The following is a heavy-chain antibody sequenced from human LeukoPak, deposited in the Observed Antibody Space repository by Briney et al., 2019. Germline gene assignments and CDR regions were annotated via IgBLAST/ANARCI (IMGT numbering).Heavy chain of an antibody. CDR2: IESDESIR. D-gene: IGHD1-26*01. CDR3: TKNAGRREGWFDP. J-gene: IGHJ5*02. CDR1: GLTSRRYG. V-gene: IGHV3-30*02. Sequence: GGSLRLSCAASGLTSRRYGMHWVRQTPGKGLEWVAFIESDESIRQYADLVKGRFTISRDNSKNMLYLQMNSLTTEDTAMYYCTKNAGRREGWFDPWGQGTLVTVSS.